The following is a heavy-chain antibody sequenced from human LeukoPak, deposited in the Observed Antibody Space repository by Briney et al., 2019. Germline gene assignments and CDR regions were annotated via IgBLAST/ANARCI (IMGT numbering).Heavy chain of an antibody. CDR2: IRYDGSNK. Sequence: GGSLRLSCAASGFTFSSYGMHWVRQAPGKGLEWVAFIRYDGSNKYYADSMKGRFTISRDNSKNTLYLQMNSLRAEDTAVYYCAKYGTDSGYDYFDYWGQGTLVTVSS. CDR3: AKYGTDSGYDYFDY. V-gene: IGHV3-30*02. J-gene: IGHJ4*02. D-gene: IGHD5-12*01. CDR1: GFTFSSYG.